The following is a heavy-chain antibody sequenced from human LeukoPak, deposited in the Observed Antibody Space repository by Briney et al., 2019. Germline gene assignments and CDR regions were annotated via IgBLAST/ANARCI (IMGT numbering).Heavy chain of an antibody. Sequence: GGSLRLSCAASGFTFSSYGMHWVRQAPGKGLEWVSAISGSGGSTYYADSVKGRFTISRDNSKNTLYLQMNSLRAEDTAVYYCAKDCGLRGELSLYYFDYWGQGTLVTVSS. CDR3: AKDCGLRGELSLYYFDY. V-gene: IGHV3-23*01. J-gene: IGHJ4*02. D-gene: IGHD3-16*02. CDR2: ISGSGGST. CDR1: GFTFSSYG.